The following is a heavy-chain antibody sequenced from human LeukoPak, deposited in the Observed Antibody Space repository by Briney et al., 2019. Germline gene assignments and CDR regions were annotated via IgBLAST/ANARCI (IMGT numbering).Heavy chain of an antibody. D-gene: IGHD2-15*01. CDR2: IIPIFGTA. CDR3: AVRYCGGGSCYFDY. Sequence: ASVKVSCKASGGTFSSYAISWVRQAPGQGLEWMGRIIPIFGTADYAQKFQGRVTITTDESTSTAYMELSSLRSEDTAVYYCAVRYCGGGSCYFDYWGQGTLVTVSS. J-gene: IGHJ4*02. CDR1: GGTFSSYA. V-gene: IGHV1-69*05.